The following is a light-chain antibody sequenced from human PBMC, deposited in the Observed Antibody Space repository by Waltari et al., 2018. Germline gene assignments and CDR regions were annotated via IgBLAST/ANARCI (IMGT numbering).Light chain of an antibody. CDR2: VAS. J-gene: IGKJ2*01. CDR3: QQYNNRPYT. V-gene: IGKV3-15*01. CDR1: QTLPSN. Sequence: EIVMTQSPATLSVSPGERATLSCRASQTLPSNLAWYQQKPGQAPRLLIYVASPRAPGIPARFSGSGSGTQFTLTISSLQSEDFVVYYCQQYNNRPYTFGQGTKLEIK.